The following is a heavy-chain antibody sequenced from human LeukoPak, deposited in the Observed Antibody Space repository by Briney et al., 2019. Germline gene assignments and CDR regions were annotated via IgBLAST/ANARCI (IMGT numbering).Heavy chain of an antibody. V-gene: IGHV3-48*03. D-gene: IGHD3-10*02. CDR3: AELGITMIGGV. CDR1: GFTFSRFE. J-gene: IGHJ6*04. Sequence: GGSLRLSCAVSGFTFSRFEMKGGPQAPGGRLEWVSYNSSSGSTIYYADPVKGRFTISRDHAKNSLYLQMNSLKAEDTAVYYCAELGITMIGGVWGKGTTVTISS. CDR2: NSSSGSTI.